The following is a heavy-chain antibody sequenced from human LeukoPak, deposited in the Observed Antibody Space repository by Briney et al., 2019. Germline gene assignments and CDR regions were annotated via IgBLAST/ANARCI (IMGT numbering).Heavy chain of an antibody. CDR1: GFTFSSYW. D-gene: IGHD3/OR15-3a*01. CDR2: IKQDGSEK. Sequence: GGSLRLSCAASGFTFSSYWMSWVRQAPGKGLEWVANIKQDGSEKYYVDSVKGRFTISRDSAKNSLYLQMNSLRAEDTAVYYCARPGLGYYFDYWGQGTLVTVSS. CDR3: ARPGLGYYFDY. J-gene: IGHJ4*02. V-gene: IGHV3-7*01.